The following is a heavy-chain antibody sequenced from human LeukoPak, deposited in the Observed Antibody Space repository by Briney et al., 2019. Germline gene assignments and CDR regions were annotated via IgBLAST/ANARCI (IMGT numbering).Heavy chain of an antibody. D-gene: IGHD2/OR15-2a*01. V-gene: IGHV3-23*01. J-gene: IGHJ4*02. Sequence: PGGSLRLSCAASEFTLGSYAMSWVRQAPGKGLEWVSTISGSGGNTYYADSVKGRFTISRDNSENTLYLQMNSLRAGDTAVYYCATLLHGFWGQGTLVTVSS. CDR3: ATLLHGF. CDR2: ISGSGGNT. CDR1: EFTLGSYA.